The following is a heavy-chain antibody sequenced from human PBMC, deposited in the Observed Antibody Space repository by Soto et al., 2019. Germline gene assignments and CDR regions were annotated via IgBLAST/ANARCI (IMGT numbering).Heavy chain of an antibody. CDR2: IYYSGST. D-gene: IGHD2-2*01. CDR1: GASMSNHY. Sequence: SETLSLTCTVSGASMSNHYWSWIRQPPGKGLEWIGYIYYSGSTNYNPSLKSRVTISIDRSKNQFSLKLSSVTAADTAVYYCARVPDRWGQGTLVTVSS. V-gene: IGHV4-59*11. J-gene: IGHJ5*02. CDR3: ARVPDR.